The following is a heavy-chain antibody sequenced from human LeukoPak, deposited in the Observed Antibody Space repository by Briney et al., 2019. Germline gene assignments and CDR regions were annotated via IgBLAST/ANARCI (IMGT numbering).Heavy chain of an antibody. V-gene: IGHV3-49*04. D-gene: IGHD3-10*01. CDR2: IRSKAYGGTT. J-gene: IGHJ3*02. CDR1: GFTFGDYA. Sequence: QPGRSLRLSCTASGFTFGDYAMSWVRQAPGKGLEWVGFIRSKAYGGTTEYAASVKGRFTISRDDSKSIAYLQMNSLKTEDTAVYYCTRDREDTMVRGVIISAFGIWGQGTMVTISS. CDR3: TRDREDTMVRGVIISAFGI.